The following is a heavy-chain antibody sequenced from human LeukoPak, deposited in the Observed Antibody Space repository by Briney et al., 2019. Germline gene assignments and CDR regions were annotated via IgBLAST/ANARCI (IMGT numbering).Heavy chain of an antibody. CDR1: GGSISSGGYY. D-gene: IGHD3-10*01. CDR3: ARATRGTSLLWFGELSYYFDY. CDR2: IYYSGST. Sequence: PSRTLSLTCTVSGGSISSGGYYWSWIRQPPGKGLEWIGYIYYSGSTNYNPSLKSRVTISVDTSKNQFSLKLSSVTAADTAVYYCARATRGTSLLWFGELSYYFDYWARKPWSPSPQ. J-gene: IGHJ4*02. V-gene: IGHV4-61*08.